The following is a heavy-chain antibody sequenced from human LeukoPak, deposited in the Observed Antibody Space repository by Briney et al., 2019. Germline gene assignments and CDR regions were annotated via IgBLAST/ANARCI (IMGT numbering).Heavy chain of an antibody. Sequence: GGTLRLSCAASGFTFSSYGMYWVRQAPGKGLEWVAFIRYDGSNKYYADSVKGRFTISRDNSKNTLYLQMKSLRAEDTAVYYCAKGGGYEAQYYYYYLDVWGKGTTVTISS. V-gene: IGHV3-30*02. CDR3: AKGGGYEAQYYYYYLDV. CDR1: GFTFSSYG. CDR2: IRYDGSNK. J-gene: IGHJ6*03. D-gene: IGHD5-12*01.